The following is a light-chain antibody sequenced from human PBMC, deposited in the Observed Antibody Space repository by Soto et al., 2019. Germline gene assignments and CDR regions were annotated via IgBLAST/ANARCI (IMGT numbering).Light chain of an antibody. J-gene: IGLJ2*01. CDR1: TGAVTSGYY. Sequence: QAVVTQEPSLTVSPGGTVTLTCASSTGAVTSGYYPNWFQQKPGQTPRALIYTATNKPSWTPARFSGSLLGGKATLTLSGVQPEDEAEYYGLLYYGGAWFFGGGTKVTVL. CDR2: TAT. V-gene: IGLV7-43*01. CDR3: LLYYGGAWF.